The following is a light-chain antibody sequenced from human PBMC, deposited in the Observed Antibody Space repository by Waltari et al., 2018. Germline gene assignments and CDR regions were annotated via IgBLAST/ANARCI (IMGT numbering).Light chain of an antibody. J-gene: IGKJ4*01. CDR2: GAS. Sequence: EIVLTQSPGTLSLSQGERATLSCRASQTVRTTYLAWYQQKPGQAPTLLIYGASSRATGIPDRFSGSGSGTDFSLTISSLEAEDFGVYYCMQYVIIPLTFGGGTKVEIK. CDR3: MQYVIIPLT. V-gene: IGKV3-20*01. CDR1: QTVRTTY.